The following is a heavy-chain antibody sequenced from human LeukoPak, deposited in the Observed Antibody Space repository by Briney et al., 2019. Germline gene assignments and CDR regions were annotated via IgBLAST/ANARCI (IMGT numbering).Heavy chain of an antibody. D-gene: IGHD3-10*01. Sequence: ASVKVSCKASGYTFTNYYIHWVRQAPGQGLEWMGIINPSGGSTRYAQKLQGRVTMTRDTSTSTVYMELSSLRSEDTAVYYCASEGSGNYYFDYWGQGTLVTVSS. J-gene: IGHJ4*02. CDR3: ASEGSGNYYFDY. V-gene: IGHV1-46*01. CDR1: GYTFTNYY. CDR2: INPSGGST.